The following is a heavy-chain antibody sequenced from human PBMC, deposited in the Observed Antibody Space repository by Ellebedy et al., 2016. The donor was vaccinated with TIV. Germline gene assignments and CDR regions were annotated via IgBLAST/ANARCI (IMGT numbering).Heavy chain of an antibody. CDR2: IYPGDSDT. CDR3: ARLYCNKGVCYRLFDY. V-gene: IGHV5-51*01. D-gene: IGHD2-8*01. Sequence: GESLKISCKGSGYSFPNYWIAWVRQMPGKGLEWMGIIYPGDSDTKYSPSFKGQVTMSADKSISTAYLHWSSLKAPDTAMYYCARLYCNKGVCYRLFDYWGQGTLVTVSS. CDR1: GYSFPNYW. J-gene: IGHJ4*02.